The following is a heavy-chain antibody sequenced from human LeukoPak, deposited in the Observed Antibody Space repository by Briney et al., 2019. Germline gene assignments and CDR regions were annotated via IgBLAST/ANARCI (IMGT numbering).Heavy chain of an antibody. J-gene: IGHJ4*02. V-gene: IGHV4-61*05. D-gene: IGHD5-24*01. CDR1: GGSISSPNHD. CDR2: IYYSGST. CDR3: ARGARAGYNLEPFDY. Sequence: SETLSLTCSVSGGSISSPNHDWAWIRQPPGQGLEWIGYIYYSGSTKYNPSLKSRVTISVDTSKNQFSLKLSSVTAADTAVYYCARGARAGYNLEPFDYWGQGTLVTVSS.